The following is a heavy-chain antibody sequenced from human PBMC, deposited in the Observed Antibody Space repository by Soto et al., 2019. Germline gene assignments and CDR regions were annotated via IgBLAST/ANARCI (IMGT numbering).Heavy chain of an antibody. CDR1: GGSFSGYY. D-gene: IGHD2-2*01. CDR2: INHSGST. J-gene: IGHJ3*02. CDR3: ARLVRAAKFAFDI. Sequence: QVQLQQWGAGLLKPSETLSLTCAVYGGSFSGYYWSWIRQPPGKGLEWIGEINHSGSTNYNPSLKSRVTISVYTSTNQFSLKLSSVTAADTAVYYCARLVRAAKFAFDIWGQGTMVTVSS. V-gene: IGHV4-34*01.